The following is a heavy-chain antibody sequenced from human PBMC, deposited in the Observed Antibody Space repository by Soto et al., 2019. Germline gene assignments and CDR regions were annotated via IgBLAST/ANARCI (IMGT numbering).Heavy chain of an antibody. CDR1: GFSLSTSGVG. J-gene: IGHJ6*02. Sequence: SGPTLVNPTQTLTLTCTLSGFSLSTSGVGVGWIRQPPGKALGWLALIYWDDDKRYSPSLKSRLTISKDTSKNQVVLTMTNMDPVDTATYYCARSILRYYDYVWGSYPPEVYYGMDVWGQGTTVTVSS. V-gene: IGHV2-5*02. D-gene: IGHD3-16*02. CDR2: IYWDDDK. CDR3: ARSILRYYDYVWGSYPPEVYYGMDV.